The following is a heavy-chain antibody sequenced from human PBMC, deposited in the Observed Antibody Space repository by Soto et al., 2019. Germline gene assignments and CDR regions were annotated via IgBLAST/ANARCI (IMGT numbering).Heavy chain of an antibody. D-gene: IGHD5-12*01. J-gene: IGHJ3*02. CDR3: ARHRLDIVAPDDFDI. CDR1: GYSFTSYW. Sequence: PGESLKISCKGSGYSFTSYWISWVRQMPGKGLEWMGRIDPSDSYTNYSPSFQGHVTISADKSISTAYLQWSSLKASDTARYYCARHRLDIVAPDDFDIWGQVTRVTVSS. CDR2: IDPSDSYT. V-gene: IGHV5-10-1*01.